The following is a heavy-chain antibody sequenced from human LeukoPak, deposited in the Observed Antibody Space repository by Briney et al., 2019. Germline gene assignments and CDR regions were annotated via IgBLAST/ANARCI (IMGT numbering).Heavy chain of an antibody. CDR3: ARHKCSGIYCPFDY. D-gene: IGHD2-15*01. V-gene: IGHV4-39*01. CDR1: GDSISSTSYF. Sequence: SETLSLTCTVSGDSISSTSYFWGWIRQPPGKGLEGMGTIYYSGTTYYNPSLKSRVTISVDTSKNQFSLKLSSVSASDTAVYFCARHKCSGIYCPFDYWGQGTLVTVSS. CDR2: IYYSGTT. J-gene: IGHJ4*02.